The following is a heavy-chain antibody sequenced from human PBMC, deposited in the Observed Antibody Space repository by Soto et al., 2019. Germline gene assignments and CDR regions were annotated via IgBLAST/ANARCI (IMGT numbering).Heavy chain of an antibody. Sequence: GGSLRLSCAASGFTFSDYYMSWIRQAPGKGLEWASYISSSGSTIYYADSVKGRFTISRDNAKNSLYLQMNSLRAEDTAVYYCARDGHPPFFMVRGVIISYYFDYWGQGTLVTVSS. D-gene: IGHD3-10*01. J-gene: IGHJ4*02. V-gene: IGHV3-11*04. CDR3: ARDGHPPFFMVRGVIISYYFDY. CDR1: GFTFSDYY. CDR2: ISSSGSTI.